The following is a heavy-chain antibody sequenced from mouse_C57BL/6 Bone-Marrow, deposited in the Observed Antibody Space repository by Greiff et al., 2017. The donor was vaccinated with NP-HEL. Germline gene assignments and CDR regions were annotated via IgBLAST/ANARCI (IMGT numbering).Heavy chain of an antibody. D-gene: IGHD1-1*01. CDR2: INPSTGGT. CDR1: GYSFTGYY. V-gene: IGHV1-42*01. CDR3: ARVTTVRYFDG. Sequence: EVQLQQSGPELVKPGASVKISCKASGYSFTGYYMNWVKQSPEKSLEWIGEINPSTGGTTYNQKFKAKATLTVDKSSSTAYMQLKSLTSEDSAVYYCARVTTVRYFDGWGTGTTVTVSS. J-gene: IGHJ1*03.